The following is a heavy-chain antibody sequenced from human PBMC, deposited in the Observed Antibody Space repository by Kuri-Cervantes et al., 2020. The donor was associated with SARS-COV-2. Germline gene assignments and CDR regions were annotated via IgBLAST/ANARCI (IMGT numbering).Heavy chain of an antibody. CDR2: IGPVGDT. V-gene: IGHV3-13*01. J-gene: IGHJ3*02. D-gene: IGHD2-2*01. Sequence: GESLKISYAASGFTFSFDDMRWVRQATGKGLEWVSAIGPVGDTYYAGSVKGRFTISRENAKNSLNLQMNSLRAEDTAVYYGVRVGTAESWGAFDIWGQGTMVTVSS. CDR1: GFTFSFDD. CDR3: VRVGTAESWGAFDI.